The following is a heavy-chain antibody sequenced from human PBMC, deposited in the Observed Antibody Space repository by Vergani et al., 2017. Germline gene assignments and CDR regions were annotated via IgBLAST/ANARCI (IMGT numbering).Heavy chain of an antibody. D-gene: IGHD2-2*02. CDR2: IYYSGST. Sequence: QVQLQESGPGLVKPSETLSLTCTVSGGSISSYYWSWIRQPPGKGLEWIGYIYYSGSTYYNPSLKSRVTISVDTSKNQFSLKLSSVTAADTAVYYCARGYCSSTSCYTSDYLDYWGQGTLVTVSS. CDR3: ARGYCSSTSCYTSDYLDY. CDR1: GGSISSYY. V-gene: IGHV4-59*12. J-gene: IGHJ4*02.